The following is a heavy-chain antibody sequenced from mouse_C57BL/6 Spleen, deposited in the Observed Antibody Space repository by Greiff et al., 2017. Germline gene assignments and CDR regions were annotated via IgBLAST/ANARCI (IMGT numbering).Heavy chain of an antibody. Sequence: EVQLQQPGAELVRPGASVKLSCTASGFNIQDDYMHWVKQRPEQGLEWIGWIDPANGDTEYASKFQGKATITADTSSNTSYLQLSSLTSEDTAVYYYTTLFYYYAMDYWGQGTSVTVSS. CDR1: GFNIQDDY. J-gene: IGHJ4*01. D-gene: IGHD6-5*01. CDR3: TTLFYYYAMDY. CDR2: IDPANGDT. V-gene: IGHV14-4*01.